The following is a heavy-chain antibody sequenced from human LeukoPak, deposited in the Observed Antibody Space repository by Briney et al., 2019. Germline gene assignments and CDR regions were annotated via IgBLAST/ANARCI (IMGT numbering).Heavy chain of an antibody. CDR3: ARGRGTTSSNFDY. CDR1: GYTFTGYY. V-gene: IGHV1-2*02. CDR2: INPNNGGT. D-gene: IGHD2-2*01. Sequence: GASVKVSCKASGYTFTGYYMHWVRHAPGQGLEWMGWINPNNGGTNYAQKFQGRVTMTRDTSISTAYMELSRLTSDDTAVYYCARGRGTTSSNFDYWGQGTLVTVSS. J-gene: IGHJ4*02.